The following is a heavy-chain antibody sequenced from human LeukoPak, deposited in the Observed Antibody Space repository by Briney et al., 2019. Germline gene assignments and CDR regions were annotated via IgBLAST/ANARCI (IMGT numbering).Heavy chain of an antibody. CDR1: GFAFSSYW. CDR3: ARVQRFGELLFDP. D-gene: IGHD3-10*01. CDR2: IKQDGSEK. J-gene: IGHJ5*02. Sequence: GGSLRLSCAASGFAFSSYWMSWVRQAPGKGLEWVANIKQDGSEKYYVDSVKGRFTISRDNAKNSLYLQMNSLRAEDTAVYYCARVQRFGELLFDPWGQGTLVTVSS. V-gene: IGHV3-7*01.